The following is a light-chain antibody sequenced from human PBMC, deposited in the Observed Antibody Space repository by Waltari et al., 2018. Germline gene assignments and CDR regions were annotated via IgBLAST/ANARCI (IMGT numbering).Light chain of an antibody. V-gene: IGLV4-69*01. Sequence: QLVVTQSPSASASLGASVKLTCTLSSGHGSYAIAWHQQQPEKGPRFLLRVNSDGSHNKGDVIPGRFSGSSSGAERYLIISGLQSEDEADYYCQTWDTDIVVFGGGTKLTV. CDR1: SGHGSYA. CDR2: VNSDGSH. J-gene: IGLJ2*01. CDR3: QTWDTDIVV.